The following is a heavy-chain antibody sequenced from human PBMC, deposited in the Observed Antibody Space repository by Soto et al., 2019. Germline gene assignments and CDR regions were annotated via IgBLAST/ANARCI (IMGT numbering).Heavy chain of an antibody. Sequence: QVQLQESRPGLVKPSGTLSLTCAVSGGSISNDNWWSWVRQPPGKGLEWIWEIHHSVITTYNPSLKGRVTISVDKSKNQFSLKLSSVTAADTAIYYCTKNGFYRCDNWGQGTLVTVSS. CDR2: IHHSVIT. V-gene: IGHV4-4*02. CDR3: TKNGFYRCDN. D-gene: IGHD4-4*01. J-gene: IGHJ4*02. CDR1: GGSISNDNW.